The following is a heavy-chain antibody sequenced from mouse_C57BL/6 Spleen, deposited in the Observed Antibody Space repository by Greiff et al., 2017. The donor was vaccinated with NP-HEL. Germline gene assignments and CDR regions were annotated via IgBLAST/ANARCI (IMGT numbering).Heavy chain of an antibody. J-gene: IGHJ1*03. V-gene: IGHV1-26*01. CDR2: INPNNGGT. CDR3: ATYYYGSSSWYLDV. CDR1: GYTFTDYY. Sequence: VQLQQSGPELVKPGASVKISCKASGYTFTDYYMNWVKQSHGKSLEWIGDINPNNGGTSYNQKFKGKATLTVDKSSSTAYMELRSLTSEDSAVYYCATYYYGSSSWYLDVWGTGTTVTVSS. D-gene: IGHD1-1*01.